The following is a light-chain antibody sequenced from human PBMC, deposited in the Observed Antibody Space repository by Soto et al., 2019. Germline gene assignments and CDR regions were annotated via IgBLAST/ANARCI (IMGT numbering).Light chain of an antibody. CDR2: GAS. J-gene: IGKJ2*01. CDR3: QQANSFPYT. Sequence: DIQMTQSPSSLSASVGDRVTITCRTSQSINTYLNWYQQKPGKAPKLLIYGASSLQSGVPSRFSGSGSGTDFTLTISSLQPEDFATYYCQQANSFPYTFGQGTKLEIK. V-gene: IGKV1-12*01. CDR1: QSINTY.